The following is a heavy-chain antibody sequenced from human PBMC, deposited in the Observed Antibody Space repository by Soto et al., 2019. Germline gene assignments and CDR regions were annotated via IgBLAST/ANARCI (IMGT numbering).Heavy chain of an antibody. CDR3: ARHVPAAGYYYGMDV. CDR1: GGTFSSYA. V-gene: IGHV1-69*12. CDR2: IIPIFGTA. J-gene: IGHJ6*02. D-gene: IGHD2-2*01. Sequence: QVQLVQSGAEVKKPGSSVKVSCKASGGTFSSYAISWVRQAPGQGLEWMGGIIPIFGTANYAQTFQGRVTITADESTSTAYMERSSLRSEDTAVYYCARHVPAAGYYYGMDVWGQGTTVTVSS.